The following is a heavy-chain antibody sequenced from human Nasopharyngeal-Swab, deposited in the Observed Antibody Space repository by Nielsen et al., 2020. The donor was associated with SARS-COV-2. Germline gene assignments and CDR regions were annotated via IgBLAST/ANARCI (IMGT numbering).Heavy chain of an antibody. J-gene: IGHJ4*02. CDR1: GFTFSSYW. CDR2: INSDGSST. V-gene: IGHV3-74*01. D-gene: IGHD2-15*01. Sequence: GGPLRLSCAASGFTFSSYWMHWVRQAPGKGLVWVSRINSDGSSTSYADSVKGRFTISRDNAKNTLYLQMNSLRAEDTAVYYCARVVCSGGSCYQNRYYFDYWGQGTLVTVSS. CDR3: ARVVCSGGSCYQNRYYFDY.